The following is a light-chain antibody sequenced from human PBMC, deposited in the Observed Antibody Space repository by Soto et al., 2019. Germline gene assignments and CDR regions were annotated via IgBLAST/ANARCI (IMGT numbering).Light chain of an antibody. Sequence: QSVLTQPPSVSGAPGQRVTISCTGSSSNIGTVYDVHWYQQLPGTAPKLLIYDNSHRPSGVPDRFSGSKSGTSASLAITGLQAEYEADYYCQSYDSNLSAYVFGTGTKVTVL. J-gene: IGLJ1*01. CDR2: DNS. CDR1: SSNIGTVYD. V-gene: IGLV1-40*01. CDR3: QSYDSNLSAYV.